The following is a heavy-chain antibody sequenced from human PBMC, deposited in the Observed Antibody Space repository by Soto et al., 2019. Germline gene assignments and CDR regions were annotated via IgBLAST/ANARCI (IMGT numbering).Heavy chain of an antibody. CDR2: INAGNGNT. Sequence: ASVKVSCKASGYTFTSYAMHWVRQAPGQRLEWMGWINAGNGNTKYSQKFQGRVTITRDTSASTAYMELSSLRSEDTAVYYCARPCTYLQKHGYNWFDLWAQGNLVTFSS. V-gene: IGHV1-3*01. CDR1: GYTFTSYA. D-gene: IGHD1-26*01. CDR3: ARPCTYLQKHGYNWFDL. J-gene: IGHJ5*02.